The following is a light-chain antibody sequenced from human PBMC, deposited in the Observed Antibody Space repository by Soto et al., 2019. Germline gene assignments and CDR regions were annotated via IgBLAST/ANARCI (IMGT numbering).Light chain of an antibody. CDR1: QNLLHSNGRNY. CDR2: LGS. J-gene: IGKJ2*01. CDR3: MQVLQTPHT. Sequence: EIVMTQSPLSLPVTPGEPASISCRSSQNLLHSNGRNYLDWYLQKPGQSPQLLIYLGSNRASGDPDRFSGSGSGTDFTLKISRTEAEDVGVYYCMQVLQTPHTFGQGTNLEIK. V-gene: IGKV2-28*01.